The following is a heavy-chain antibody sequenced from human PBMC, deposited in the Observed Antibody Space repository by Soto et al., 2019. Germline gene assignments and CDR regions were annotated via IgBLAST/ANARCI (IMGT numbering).Heavy chain of an antibody. Sequence: GGSLRLSCAASGFTFSSYGMHWVRQAPGKGLEWVAVISYDGSNKYYADSVKGRFTISRDNSKNTLYLQVNSLRAEDTAVYYCAKPNYYDSSGYYYEGYDFDYWGQGTLVTVSS. CDR1: GFTFSSYG. CDR2: ISYDGSNK. V-gene: IGHV3-30*18. CDR3: AKPNYYDSSGYYYEGYDFDY. J-gene: IGHJ4*02. D-gene: IGHD3-22*01.